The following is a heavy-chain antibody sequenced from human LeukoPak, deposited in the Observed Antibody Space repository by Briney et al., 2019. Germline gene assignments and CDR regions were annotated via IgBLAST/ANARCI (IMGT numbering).Heavy chain of an antibody. Sequence: GGSLRLSCAASGFTFSSYIMNWVRKAPGKGLEWVSSISSSSDYIYYVDSVKGRFTISRDNAKKSLYLQMNSLRAEDTAVYYCARGNIKFDYWGQGTLVTDSS. CDR2: ISSSSDYI. J-gene: IGHJ4*02. CDR1: GFTFSSYI. CDR3: ARGNIKFDY. V-gene: IGHV3-21*01.